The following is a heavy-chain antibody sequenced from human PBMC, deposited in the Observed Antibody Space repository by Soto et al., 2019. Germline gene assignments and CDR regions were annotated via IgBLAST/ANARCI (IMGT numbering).Heavy chain of an antibody. CDR3: ARAPDGGEGSCYRHVDL. CDR2: ISGSGDVI. V-gene: IGHV3-11*01. CDR1: AFTFSDYY. J-gene: IGHJ5*02. D-gene: IGHD2-15*01. Sequence: QVQLVESGGGLVKPGGSLRLSCAASAFTFSDYYMSWVRQAPGKGLEWVSYISGSGDVIYYADSVKGRCTISRDNDKKAVHLQMDTGRAEDTAGYHCARAPDGGEGSCYRHVDLWGQGTRVAVSS.